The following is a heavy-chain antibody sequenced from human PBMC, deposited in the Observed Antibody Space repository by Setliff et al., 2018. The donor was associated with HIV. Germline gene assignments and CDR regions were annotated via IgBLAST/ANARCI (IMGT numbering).Heavy chain of an antibody. D-gene: IGHD1-1*01. V-gene: IGHV4-4*09. Sequence: SETLSLTCTVSGGSFTTYYWSWLRQPPGKELEWIGYFYTSGSTNYNPSLKSRVTISIDTSKNQFSLKLNAVTAADTAVYYCARRPPLTTGREYYFDFWGQGTLVTVSS. CDR1: GGSFTTYY. CDR3: ARRPPLTTGREYYFDF. J-gene: IGHJ4*02. CDR2: FYTSGST.